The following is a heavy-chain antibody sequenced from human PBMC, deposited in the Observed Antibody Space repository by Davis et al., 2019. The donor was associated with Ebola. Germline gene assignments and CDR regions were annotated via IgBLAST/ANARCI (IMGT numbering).Heavy chain of an antibody. D-gene: IGHD2-2*01. V-gene: IGHV1-18*04. CDR2: VSAYRDKA. Sequence: ASVKVSCKASGYNFIKYGISWVRQAPGQGLEWMGWVSAYRDKANYAQKFQGRVTMTADTSTSTVYMELRSLTSDDTAAYFCARDYYCSGTSCLDTFDIWGQGTVVIVSS. CDR3: ARDYYCSGTSCLDTFDI. CDR1: GYNFIKYG. J-gene: IGHJ3*02.